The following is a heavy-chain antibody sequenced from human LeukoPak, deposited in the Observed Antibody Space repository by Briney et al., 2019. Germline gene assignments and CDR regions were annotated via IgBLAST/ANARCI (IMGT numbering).Heavy chain of an antibody. Sequence: ASVKVSCKASGGTFSNYAISWVRQAPGQGLEWMGGIIPIFGTANYAQKFQGRVTITADKSTSTAYMELSSLRSEDTAVYYCARVLGGSYPYDYWGQGTLVTVSS. CDR2: IIPIFGTA. V-gene: IGHV1-69*06. J-gene: IGHJ4*02. D-gene: IGHD1-26*01. CDR1: GGTFSNYA. CDR3: ARVLGGSYPYDY.